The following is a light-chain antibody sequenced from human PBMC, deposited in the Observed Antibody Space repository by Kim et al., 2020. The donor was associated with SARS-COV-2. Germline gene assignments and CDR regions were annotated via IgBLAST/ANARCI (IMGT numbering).Light chain of an antibody. Sequence: SPGQTARITSSGDALPKQYAYWFQQKPGQAPVVLIYEDTERPSGIPERFSGSTSGTTVTLTISAVQAEDEADYYCQSADSSDTFWVFGGGTQLTVL. CDR3: QSADSSDTFWV. V-gene: IGLV3-25*03. J-gene: IGLJ3*02. CDR2: EDT. CDR1: ALPKQY.